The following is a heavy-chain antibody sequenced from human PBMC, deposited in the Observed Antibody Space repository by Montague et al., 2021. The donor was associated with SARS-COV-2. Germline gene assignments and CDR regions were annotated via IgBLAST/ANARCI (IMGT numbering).Heavy chain of an antibody. CDR3: ARLVRGLIMLAYGMDV. V-gene: IGHV4-4*02. J-gene: IGHJ6*02. D-gene: IGHD3-10*01. CDR1: GGSISSSNW. CDR2: IYHSGST. Sequence: SETLSLTCAVSGGSISSSNWWTWVRPPPGRGLEWIGEIYHSGSTNYTPSINRRVTISVDNSKNQFSLKLSSVTAAATAVYYSARLVRGLIMLAYGMDVWGQGTTVTVSS.